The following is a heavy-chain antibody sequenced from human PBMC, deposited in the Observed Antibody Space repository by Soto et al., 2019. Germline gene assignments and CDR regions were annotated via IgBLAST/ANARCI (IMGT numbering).Heavy chain of an antibody. CDR1: GFTFTNYR. Sequence: EVQLVESGGGLVQPGGSLRLSCAASGFTFTNYRIHWVRQAPGKGLVWVSRVNSDGSSTNYADSVKGRFTISRDNTKNTVFLQMNSLRDEDMAVYYCARAGDWNYVYDFWGQGTLVTVSS. D-gene: IGHD1-7*01. J-gene: IGHJ4*02. CDR2: VNSDGSST. V-gene: IGHV3-74*01. CDR3: ARAGDWNYVYDF.